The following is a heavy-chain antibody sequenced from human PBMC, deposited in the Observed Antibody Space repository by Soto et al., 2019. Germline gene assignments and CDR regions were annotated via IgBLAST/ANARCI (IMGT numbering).Heavy chain of an antibody. J-gene: IGHJ5*02. CDR1: GFSLSTSGVG. Sequence: SGPTLVKPTQTLTLTCTFSGFSLSTSGVGVGWIRQPPGKALEWLALIYWDDDKRYSPSLKSRLTITKDTSKNQVVLTMTNMDPVDTATYYCAHSIWGYCSSTSCYERGVWFDPWGQGTLVTVSS. V-gene: IGHV2-5*02. CDR2: IYWDDDK. CDR3: AHSIWGYCSSTSCYERGVWFDP. D-gene: IGHD2-2*01.